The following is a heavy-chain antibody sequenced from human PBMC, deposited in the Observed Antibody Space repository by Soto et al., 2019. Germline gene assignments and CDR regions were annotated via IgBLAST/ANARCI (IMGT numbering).Heavy chain of an antibody. CDR3: AREPRLHSEAFEI. J-gene: IGHJ3*02. Sequence: QVQLVQSGAEVKKPGASVQGSCKASGYTFTSYDINWVRQATGQGLEWMGWMNPNSGNPGYAQKFQGRVTMTRNTSISTAYLELSSLRSEDTAVYYWAREPRLHSEAFEIWGQGTLVTVSA. V-gene: IGHV1-8*01. D-gene: IGHD2-21*01. CDR2: MNPNSGNP. CDR1: GYTFTSYD.